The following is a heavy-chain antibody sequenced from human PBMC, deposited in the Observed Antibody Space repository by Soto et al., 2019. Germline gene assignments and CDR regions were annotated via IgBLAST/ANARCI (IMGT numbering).Heavy chain of an antibody. CDR3: AAAAGTAAPV. CDR2: IIPIFGTA. CDR1: GGTFSSYA. V-gene: IGHV1-69*13. J-gene: IGHJ6*02. D-gene: IGHD6-13*01. Sequence: EASVKVSCKASGGTFSSYASSWVRQAPGQGLEWMGGIIPIFGTANYAQKFQGRVTITADESTSTAYMELSSLRSEDTAVYYCAAAAGTAAPVWGQGTTVTVSS.